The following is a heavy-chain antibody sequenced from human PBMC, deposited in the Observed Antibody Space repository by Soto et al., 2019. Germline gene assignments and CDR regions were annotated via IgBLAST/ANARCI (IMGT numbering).Heavy chain of an antibody. CDR1: GGSLSGFY. D-gene: IGHD6-19*01. CDR3: ARTHYSSDWSWAFDI. Sequence: PSETLSLTCTVSGGSLSGFYWSWLRQPPGKGLEWIGYVYYSGGHNSNPSLKSRLTVSVDPSKNQFSLELNSVTAADTAVYYCARTHYSSDWSWAFDIWGQGTMVTVSS. J-gene: IGHJ3*02. CDR2: VYYSGGH. V-gene: IGHV4-59*01.